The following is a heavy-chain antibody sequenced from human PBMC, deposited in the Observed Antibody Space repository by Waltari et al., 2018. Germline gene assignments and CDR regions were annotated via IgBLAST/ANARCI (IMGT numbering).Heavy chain of an antibody. Sequence: QVQLQESGPGLVKPSQTLSLTCTVSGGSISSGGYYWSWIRQHPGKGLEWIGYIYYSGSTYYNPSLKSRVTISVDTSKNQFFLKLSSVTAADTAVYYCARDSGSGGDEGAAFDIWGQGTMVTVSS. J-gene: IGHJ3*02. CDR2: IYYSGST. D-gene: IGHD4-17*01. CDR3: ARDSGSGGDEGAAFDI. V-gene: IGHV4-31*03. CDR1: GGSISSGGYY.